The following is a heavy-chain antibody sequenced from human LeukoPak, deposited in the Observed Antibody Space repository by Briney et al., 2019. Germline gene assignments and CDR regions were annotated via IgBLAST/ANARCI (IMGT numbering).Heavy chain of an antibody. CDR2: IYSGGST. CDR1: GFTVSSNY. V-gene: IGHV3-66*01. CDR3: AKDLDIVVVVAATVSGGMDV. Sequence: GGSLRLSCAASGFTVSSNYMSWVRQAPGKGLEWVSVIYSGGSTYYADSVKGRFTISRDNSKNTLYLQMNSLRAEDTAVYYCAKDLDIVVVVAATVSGGMDVWGQGTTVTVSS. D-gene: IGHD2-15*01. J-gene: IGHJ6*02.